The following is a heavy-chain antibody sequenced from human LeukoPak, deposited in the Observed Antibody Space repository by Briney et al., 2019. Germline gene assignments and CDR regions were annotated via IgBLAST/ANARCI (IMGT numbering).Heavy chain of an antibody. D-gene: IGHD3-22*01. CDR2: ISSSSSYI. J-gene: IGHJ1*01. V-gene: IGHV3-21*01. CDR1: GFTFSTYA. Sequence: GGSLRLSCAASGFTFSTYAMSWVRQAPGKGLEWASSISSSSSYIYYADSVKGRFTISRDNAKNSLYLQMNSLRAEDTAVYYCAREGYYDSSGYPEYFQHWGQGTLVTVSS. CDR3: AREGYYDSSGYPEYFQH.